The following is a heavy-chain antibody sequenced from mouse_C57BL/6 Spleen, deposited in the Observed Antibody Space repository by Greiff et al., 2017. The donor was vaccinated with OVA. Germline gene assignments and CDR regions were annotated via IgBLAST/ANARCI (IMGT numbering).Heavy chain of an antibody. CDR1: GYSFTGYY. V-gene: IGHV1-42*01. CDR2: INPSTGGT. D-gene: IGHD2-5*01. J-gene: IGHJ4*01. Sequence: VQLQQSGPELVKPGASVKISCKASGYSFTGYYMNWVKQSPEKSLEWIGEINPSTGGTTYNQKFKAKATLTVDKSSSTAYMQLKSLTSEDSAVYYCARQYYSNYDLRDYWGQGTSVTVSS. CDR3: ARQYYSNYDLRDY.